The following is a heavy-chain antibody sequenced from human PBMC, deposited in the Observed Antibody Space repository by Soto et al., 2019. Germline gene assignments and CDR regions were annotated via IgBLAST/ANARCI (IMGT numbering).Heavy chain of an antibody. D-gene: IGHD6-13*01. Sequence: EVQLVESGGGLVQPGGSLRLSCAASGFTFSSYSMNWVRQAPGKGLEWVSYISSSSSAIYYADSVKGRFTISRDNVKXXLYLQMNSLRAEDTAVYYCARSRGIAAYYYYGMDVWGQGTTVTVSS. CDR2: ISSSSSAI. V-gene: IGHV3-48*01. J-gene: IGHJ6*02. CDR1: GFTFSSYS. CDR3: ARSRGIAAYYYYGMDV.